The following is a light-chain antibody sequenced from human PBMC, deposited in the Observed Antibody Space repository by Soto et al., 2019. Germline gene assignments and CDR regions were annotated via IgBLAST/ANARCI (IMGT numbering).Light chain of an antibody. CDR3: SSYTSTSTLYV. Sequence: QAVVTQPASVSGSPGQSITISCTGTSSDIGGYNYVSWYQQLPGKVPKLIIYDVSNRPSGVSDRFSGSKSGNAASLTISGVQAEDEADYYCSSYTSTSTLYVFGTGTKLTVL. J-gene: IGLJ1*01. V-gene: IGLV2-14*03. CDR2: DVS. CDR1: SSDIGGYNY.